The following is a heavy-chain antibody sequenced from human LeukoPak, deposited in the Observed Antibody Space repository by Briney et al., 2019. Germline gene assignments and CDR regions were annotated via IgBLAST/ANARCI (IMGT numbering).Heavy chain of an antibody. Sequence: GGSLRLSCAASGFTFSSYSMNWVRQAPGKGLEWVSYISSSSTIYYADSVKGRFTISRDNAKNSLYLQVNSLRAEDTAVYYCASAMYYYDSSGHYAFDIWGQGTMVTVSS. J-gene: IGHJ3*02. CDR2: ISSSSTI. V-gene: IGHV3-48*01. CDR3: ASAMYYYDSSGHYAFDI. D-gene: IGHD3-22*01. CDR1: GFTFSSYS.